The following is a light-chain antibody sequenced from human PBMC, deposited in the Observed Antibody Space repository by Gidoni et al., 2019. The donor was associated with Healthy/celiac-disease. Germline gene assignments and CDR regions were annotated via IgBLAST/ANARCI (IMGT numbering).Light chain of an antibody. CDR1: QRVSSSY. V-gene: IGKV3D-20*01. CDR3: QQFGSSPQT. CDR2: DAS. Sequence: EIVLTQSSATLSLSPGERATLSCGASQRVSSSYLAWYQQKPGLAPRLLIYDASSRATGIPDRFSGSGSGTDFTLTISRLEPEDFAVYYCQQFGSSPQTFGGGTKVEIK. J-gene: IGKJ4*01.